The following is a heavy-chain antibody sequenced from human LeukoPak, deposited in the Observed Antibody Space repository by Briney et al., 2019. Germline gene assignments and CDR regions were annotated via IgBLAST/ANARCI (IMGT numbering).Heavy chain of an antibody. J-gene: IGHJ4*02. D-gene: IGHD3-22*01. CDR1: GFTFSSYG. V-gene: IGHV3-33*01. CDR3: ARGTAYYYDSSGEYYFDY. Sequence: GGSLRLSCAASGFTFSSYGVHWVRQAPGKGLEWVAVIWYDGSNKYYADSVKGRFTISRDNSKNTLYLQMNSLRAEDTAVYYCARGTAYYYDSSGEYYFDYWGQGTLVTVSS. CDR2: IWYDGSNK.